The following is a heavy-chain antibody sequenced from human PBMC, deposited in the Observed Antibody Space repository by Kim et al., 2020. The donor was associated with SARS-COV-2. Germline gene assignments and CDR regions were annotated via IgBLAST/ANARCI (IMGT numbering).Heavy chain of an antibody. CDR2: INHSGST. V-gene: IGHV4-34*01. J-gene: IGHJ4*02. D-gene: IGHD3-10*01. Sequence: SETLSLTCAVYGGSFSGYYWSWIRQPPGKGLEWIGEINHSGSTNYNPSLKSRVTISVDTSKNQFSLKLSSVTAADTAVYYCARRRGRFGELPDYWGQGT. CDR3: ARRRGRFGELPDY. CDR1: GGSFSGYY.